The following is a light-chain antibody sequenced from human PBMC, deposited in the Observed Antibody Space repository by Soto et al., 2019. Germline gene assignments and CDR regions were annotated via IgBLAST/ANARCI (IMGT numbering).Light chain of an antibody. J-gene: IGKJ4*01. CDR2: KAS. V-gene: IGKV1-5*03. CDR3: QQYNSYPLT. CDR1: QSITNW. Sequence: DIPMTQSPSTLSASVGDRVTITCRASQSITNWLAWYQQKRGKAPNLLIYKASSLESGVPSRFSGSGSGTEFTLTISSLQPDDFATYYCQQYNSYPLTFGGGTKVEIK.